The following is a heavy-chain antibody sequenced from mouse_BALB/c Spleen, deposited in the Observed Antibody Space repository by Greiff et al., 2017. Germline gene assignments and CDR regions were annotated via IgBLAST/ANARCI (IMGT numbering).Heavy chain of an antibody. CDR3: ARCYYGNYEDYAMDY. D-gene: IGHD2-1*01. CDR2: ILPGSGST. Sequence: VQLQQSGAELMKPGASVKISCKATGYTFSSYWIEWVKQRPGHGLEWIGEILPGSGSTNYNEKFKGKATFTADTSSNTAYMQLSSLTSEDSAVYYCARCYYGNYEDYAMDYWGQGTSVTVSS. V-gene: IGHV1-9*01. J-gene: IGHJ4*01. CDR1: GYTFSSYW.